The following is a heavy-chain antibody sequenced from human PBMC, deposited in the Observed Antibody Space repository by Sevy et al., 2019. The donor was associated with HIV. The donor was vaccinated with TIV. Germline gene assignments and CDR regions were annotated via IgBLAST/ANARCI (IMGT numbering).Heavy chain of an antibody. V-gene: IGHV3-30*04. CDR3: ARDGRGDYYDSSGYFAY. J-gene: IGHJ4*02. CDR2: ISFDGSNK. Sequence: GGYLRLSCAASGFTFSSYAMHWVRQAPGKGLEWVAIISFDGSNKYYADSVKGRFTISRDNSKNMLYLQMNSMRAEDTAVYYCARDGRGDYYDSSGYFAYWGQGTLVTVSS. CDR1: GFTFSSYA. D-gene: IGHD3-22*01.